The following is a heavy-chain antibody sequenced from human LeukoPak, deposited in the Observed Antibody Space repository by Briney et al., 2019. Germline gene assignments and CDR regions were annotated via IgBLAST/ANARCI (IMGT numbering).Heavy chain of an antibody. D-gene: IGHD2-21*02. V-gene: IGHV3-23*01. CDR2: ISGSGGST. CDR3: AKDPGVTANPYNWFDP. Sequence: GGSLRLSCAASGFTFSSYAMSWVRQAPGKGLEWVSAISGSGGSTYYADSVKGRFTISRDNSKNTLYLQMNSLRAEDTAVYYCAKDPGVTANPYNWFDPWGQGTLVTISS. CDR1: GFTFSSYA. J-gene: IGHJ5*02.